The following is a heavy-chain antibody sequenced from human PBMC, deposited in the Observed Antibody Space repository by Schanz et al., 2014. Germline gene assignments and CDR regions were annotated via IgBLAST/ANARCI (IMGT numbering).Heavy chain of an antibody. J-gene: IGHJ4*02. V-gene: IGHV4-31*03. CDR1: GGSINSDAFY. D-gene: IGHD6-6*01. Sequence: QVQLQESGPGVVKPSQTLSLTCTVSGGSINSDAFYWTWIRQHPGKGLEWVGYIYYSGGTYYSPSLKSRVSISLDTSKNQFSLNLSSVTAADTAVHYCARDRLAAQGIDSWGQGTLVTVSS. CDR3: ARDRLAAQGIDS. CDR2: IYYSGGT.